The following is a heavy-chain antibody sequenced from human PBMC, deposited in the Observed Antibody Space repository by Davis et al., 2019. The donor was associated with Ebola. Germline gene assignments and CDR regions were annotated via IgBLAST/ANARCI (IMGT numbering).Heavy chain of an antibody. CDR3: ARVTDGY. J-gene: IGHJ4*02. V-gene: IGHV3-23*01. CDR2: ISANGGRT. D-gene: IGHD2-21*02. Sequence: GESLKISCVASGFSFSSLDMTWARQVPGKGLEWVSFISANGGRTNYGDSVKGRFTVSRDNSRNTMYLQMNSLRVEDTAVYYCARVTDGYWGQGILVTVSS. CDR1: GFSFSSLD.